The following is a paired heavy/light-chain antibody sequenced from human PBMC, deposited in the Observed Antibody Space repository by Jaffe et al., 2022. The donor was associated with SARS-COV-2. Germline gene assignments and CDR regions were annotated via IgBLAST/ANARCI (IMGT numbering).Heavy chain of an antibody. J-gene: IGHJ3*02. CDR2: VSSIGGVT. CDR3: AKEGWFGPDAFDI. V-gene: IGHV3-23*04. Sequence: EVQLVESGGGLLRPGGSLRLSCAASGFTFSSYAMTWVRQAPGKGLEWVSTVSSIGGVTYYADSVKGRFTISRDNSKNTLSLQVNSLRAEDTALYFCAKEGWFGPDAFDIWGQGTMVTVSS. CDR1: GFTFSSYA. D-gene: IGHD3-10*01.
Light chain of an antibody. J-gene: IGKJ1*01. V-gene: IGKV3-20*01. CDR1: QSVGSGY. Sequence: EIVLTQSPGTLSLSPGERATLSCRASQSVGSGYLAWYQQKPGQAPRLLIYGASRRATGIPDRFSGSGSGTDFTLTISRLEPEDFAVYYCQHYDSSSWTFGQGTKVEIK. CDR3: QHYDSSSWT. CDR2: GAS.